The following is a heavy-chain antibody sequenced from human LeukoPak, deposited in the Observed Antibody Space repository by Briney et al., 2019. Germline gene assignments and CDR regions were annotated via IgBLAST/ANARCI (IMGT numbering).Heavy chain of an antibody. J-gene: IGHJ3*02. CDR2: ISWNSGSI. V-gene: IGHV3-9*01. D-gene: IGHD3-10*01. Sequence: PGGSLRLSCAASGFTFDDYAMHWVRQAPGKGLEWVSGISWNSGSIGYADSVKGRFTISRDNAKNSLYLQMNSLRAEDTALYYCAKDILSGDYYGSGRDAFDIWGQGTMVTVSS. CDR3: AKDILSGDYYGSGRDAFDI. CDR1: GFTFDDYA.